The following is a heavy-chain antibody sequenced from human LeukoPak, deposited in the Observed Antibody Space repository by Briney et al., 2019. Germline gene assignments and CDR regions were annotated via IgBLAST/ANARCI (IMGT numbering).Heavy chain of an antibody. V-gene: IGHV4-31*03. Sequence: SETLSLTCTVSGGSISSGGYYWSWIRQHPGKGLEWIGYIYYSGSTYYNPSLKSRVTISVDTSKNQFSLKLSSVTAADTAVYYCARDQFDAFDIWGQGTMVTVSS. CDR3: ARDQFDAFDI. CDR1: GGSISSGGYY. J-gene: IGHJ3*02. D-gene: IGHD5-24*01. CDR2: IYYSGST.